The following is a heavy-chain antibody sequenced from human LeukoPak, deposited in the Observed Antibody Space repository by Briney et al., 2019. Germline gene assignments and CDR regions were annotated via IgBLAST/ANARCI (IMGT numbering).Heavy chain of an antibody. CDR3: ARGTIAAAGGDAFDI. V-gene: IGHV4-59*01. CDR1: GGSLSDYF. Sequence: SETLSLTCTVSGGSLSDYFWTWMRQPPGKGLEWIGHITYSGDTNYNPSLKSRVTISVDTSKNQFSLKLSSVTAADTAVYYCARGTIAAAGGDAFDIWGQGTMVTVSS. CDR2: ITYSGDT. D-gene: IGHD6-13*01. J-gene: IGHJ3*02.